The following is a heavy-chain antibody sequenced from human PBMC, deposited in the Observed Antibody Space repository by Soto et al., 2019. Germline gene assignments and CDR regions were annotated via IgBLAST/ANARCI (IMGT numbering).Heavy chain of an antibody. CDR3: ARENYYGGHVIGSLDL. Sequence: QVQLVESGGGVVQPGKSLRLSCTASGFTFSSYAMQWVRQAPGKGLEWVAVVSSEGGTQFYADSVKSRFTISRDNSKSSLYLQISSLTTEDAAIYYWARENYYGGHVIGSLDLWGRGTLVSVSS. V-gene: IGHV3-30-3*01. CDR1: GFTFSSYA. CDR2: VSSEGGTQ. J-gene: IGHJ2*01. D-gene: IGHD3-22*01.